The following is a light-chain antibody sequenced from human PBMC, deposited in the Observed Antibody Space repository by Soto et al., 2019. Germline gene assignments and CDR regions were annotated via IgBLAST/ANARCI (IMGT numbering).Light chain of an antibody. V-gene: IGKV3-15*01. CDR1: QSISSE. CDR2: GAS. Sequence: EIVMTQSPATLSVSPGESATLSCRASQSISSELVWYQQKPGQPPRLLICGASTRATGVPARFTGSGSGSDFTLTISGLQSEDFAVYYCQQGHNWPLTFGQGTRLEI. CDR3: QQGHNWPLT. J-gene: IGKJ2*01.